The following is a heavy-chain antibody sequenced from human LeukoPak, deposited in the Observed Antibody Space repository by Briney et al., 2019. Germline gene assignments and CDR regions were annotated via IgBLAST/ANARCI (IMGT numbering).Heavy chain of an antibody. J-gene: IGHJ3*02. V-gene: IGHV1-2*02. D-gene: IGHD3-22*01. CDR2: INPKSGGT. Sequence: ASVKVSCKASGYTFTGYYMHWVRQAPGQGLEWMGWINPKSGGTNYAQKLQGRVTMTRDTSISTAYMELSRLRSDDTAVYYCASVLYYYDSSGQFPDAFDIWGQGTMVTVSS. CDR3: ASVLYYYDSSGQFPDAFDI. CDR1: GYTFTGYY.